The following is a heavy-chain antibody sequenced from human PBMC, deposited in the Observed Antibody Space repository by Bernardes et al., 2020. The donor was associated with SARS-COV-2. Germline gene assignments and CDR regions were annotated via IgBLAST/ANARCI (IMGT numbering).Heavy chain of an antibody. CDR3: ARSTGKRYYYYGMDV. V-gene: IGHV5-51*01. D-gene: IGHD1-1*01. CDR1: GYSFTSYW. Sequence: GYSLKISCKGSGYSFTSYWIGWVRQMPGNGLEWMGIIYPGDSDTRYSPSFQGQVTISADKSISTAYLQWSSLKASDTAMYYCARSTGKRYYYYGMDVWGQGTTVTVSS. CDR2: IYPGDSDT. J-gene: IGHJ6*02.